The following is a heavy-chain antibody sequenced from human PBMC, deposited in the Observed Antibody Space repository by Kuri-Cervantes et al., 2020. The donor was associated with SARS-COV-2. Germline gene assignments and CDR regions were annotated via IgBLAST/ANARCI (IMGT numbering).Heavy chain of an antibody. CDR3: ARDRGDAFDI. CDR2: IKQDGSEK. CDR1: GLTFSSYW. V-gene: IGHV3-7*01. J-gene: IGHJ3*02. Sequence: GESLKISCAASGLTFSSYWMSWVRQAPGKGLEWVANIKQDGSEKYYVDSVKGRFTISRDNAKNSLYLQMNSLRAEDTAVYYCARDRGDAFDIWGQGTMVTVSS.